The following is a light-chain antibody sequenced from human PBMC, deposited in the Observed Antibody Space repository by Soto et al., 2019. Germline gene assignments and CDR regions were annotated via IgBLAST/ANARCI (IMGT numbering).Light chain of an antibody. Sequence: QSVLTQPPSVSGAPGQRVTISCTGSSSNIAAVYDVHWYQQLPGTAPKLLIYGSTNRPSGVPDRFSGSKPGTSASLAITGLQAEDEAAYYCQSYDGHLSGSYVFGIGTKVTVL. V-gene: IGLV1-40*01. CDR3: QSYDGHLSGSYV. CDR2: GST. J-gene: IGLJ1*01. CDR1: SSNIAAVYD.